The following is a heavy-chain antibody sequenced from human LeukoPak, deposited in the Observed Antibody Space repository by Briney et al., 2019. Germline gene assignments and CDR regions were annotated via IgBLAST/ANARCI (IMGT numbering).Heavy chain of an antibody. J-gene: IGHJ4*02. V-gene: IGHV4-39*01. Sequence: PSETLSLICTVSGGSISSSSYYWGWIRQPPGKGLEWIGSIYYSGSTYYNPSLKSRVTISVDTSKNQFSLKLSSVSAADTAVYYCARTQYCTNGVCRYYYDSSGSYFDYWGQGTLVTVSS. D-gene: IGHD2-8*01. CDR1: GGSISSSSYY. CDR3: ARTQYCTNGVCRYYYDSSGSYFDY. CDR2: IYYSGST.